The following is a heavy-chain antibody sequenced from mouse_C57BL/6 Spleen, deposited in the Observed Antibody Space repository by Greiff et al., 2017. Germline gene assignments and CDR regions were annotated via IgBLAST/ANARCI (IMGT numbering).Heavy chain of an antibody. CDR2: IWRGGST. V-gene: IGHV2-5*01. D-gene: IGHD1-1*01. CDR1: GFSLTSYG. Sequence: VQVVESGPGLVQPSQSLSITCTVSGFSLTSYGVHWVRQSPGKGLEWLGVIWRGGSTDYNAAFMSRLSITKDNSKSQVFFKMNSMQADDTAIYYCAKKGSYAMDYWGQGTSGTVSS. CDR3: AKKGSYAMDY. J-gene: IGHJ4*01.